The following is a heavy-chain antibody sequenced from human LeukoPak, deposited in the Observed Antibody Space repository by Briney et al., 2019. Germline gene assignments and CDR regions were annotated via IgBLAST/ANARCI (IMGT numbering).Heavy chain of an antibody. CDR1: GYTFNSYY. V-gene: IGHV1-46*02. Sequence: ASVKVSCKASGYTFNSYYMHWVRQAPGQGLEWMGIINPSGGSTSYAQKFQGRVTMTRDTSTSTVYMELSSLGSEDTAVYYCARGPHDYGDYDRGGFDYWGQGTLVTVSS. CDR3: ARGPHDYGDYDRGGFDY. D-gene: IGHD4-17*01. CDR2: INPSGGST. J-gene: IGHJ4*02.